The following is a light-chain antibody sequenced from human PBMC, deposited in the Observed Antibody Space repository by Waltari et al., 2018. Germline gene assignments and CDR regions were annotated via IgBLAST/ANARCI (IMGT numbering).Light chain of an antibody. CDR3: QLYNYPLSIT. Sequence: DIQLTHSPSSLSASVGARVPITCQSSQDISNYLSWYQQKSGKAPKRLIYGASNLERGVPSRFSGSGSGTVFTITITSLQPEDTGMYYCQLYNYPLSITFGQGTRLEI. V-gene: IGKV1-33*01. J-gene: IGKJ5*01. CDR1: QDISNY. CDR2: GAS.